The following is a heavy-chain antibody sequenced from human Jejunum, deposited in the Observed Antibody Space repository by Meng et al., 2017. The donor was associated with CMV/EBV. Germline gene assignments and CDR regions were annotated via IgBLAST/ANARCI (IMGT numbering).Heavy chain of an antibody. V-gene: IGHV3-7*01. J-gene: IGHJ4*02. CDR2: IKQDGSEK. CDR1: SDW. CDR3: ASALGYCSSTSCQYYFDY. Sequence: SDWRSGARKAQGKGREWVANIKQDGSEKDYVDSVKGRFTISRDNAKNSLYLQMNSLRAEDTAVYYCASALGYCSSTSCQYYFDYWGQGTLVTVSS. D-gene: IGHD2-2*01.